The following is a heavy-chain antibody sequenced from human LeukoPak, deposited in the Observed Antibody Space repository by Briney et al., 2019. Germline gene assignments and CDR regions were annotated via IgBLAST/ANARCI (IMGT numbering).Heavy chain of an antibody. J-gene: IGHJ6*03. CDR1: AGFLGTYY. CDR2: IYVTGST. D-gene: IGHD3-16*02. Sequence: SEALSLTCLVSAGFLGTYYWSWIRQSPGKGLEWIGYIYVTGSTRYNPTLQSRVTISLDTSRRQFFLKISAVTAADTAVYYCARHIGGGIEDMDVWGTETKRTVSS. V-gene: IGHV4-59*08. CDR3: ARHIGGGIEDMDV.